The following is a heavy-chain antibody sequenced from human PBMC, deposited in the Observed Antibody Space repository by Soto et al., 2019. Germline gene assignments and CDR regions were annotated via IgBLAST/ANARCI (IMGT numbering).Heavy chain of an antibody. D-gene: IGHD3-10*01. Sequence: GGSLRLSCAASGFTVSSNYMSWVRQAPGKGLEWVSVIYSGGSTYYADSMKDSFTISRDNSKNTLYLQMNSLRAEDTAVYYCAKERSEPRWFGESLLYLHYGLEVWGQGT. CDR1: GFTVSSNY. CDR3: AKERSEPRWFGESLLYLHYGLEV. J-gene: IGHJ6*02. V-gene: IGHV3-66*01. CDR2: IYSGGST.